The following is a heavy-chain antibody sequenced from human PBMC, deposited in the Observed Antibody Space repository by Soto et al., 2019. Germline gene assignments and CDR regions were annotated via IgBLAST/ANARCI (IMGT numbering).Heavy chain of an antibody. CDR3: ARMVVVAATSSYYYYYYMDG. D-gene: IGHD2-15*01. CDR1: GFTFSSYW. J-gene: IGHJ6*03. CDR2: INSDGSST. V-gene: IGHV3-74*01. Sequence: GGSLRLSCAASGFTFSSYWMHWVRQAPGKGLVWVSRINSDGSSTSYADSVKGRFTISRDNAKNTLYLQMNSLRAEDTAVYYCARMVVVAATSSYYYYYYMDGRGKRTSVTVSS.